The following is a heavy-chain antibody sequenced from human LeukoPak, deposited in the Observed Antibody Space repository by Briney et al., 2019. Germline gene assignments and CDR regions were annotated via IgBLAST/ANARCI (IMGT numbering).Heavy chain of an antibody. J-gene: IGHJ4*02. CDR1: GYTFTSYG. CDR3: ARTSGYSYGGRGPLDY. Sequence: ASVEVSFRASGYTFTSYGISWVRQAPGQGLEWMGWISAYNGNTNYAQKLQGRVTMTTDTSTSTAYMELRSLRSDDTAVYYCARTSGYSYGGRGPLDYWGQGTLVTVSS. D-gene: IGHD5-18*01. V-gene: IGHV1-18*01. CDR2: ISAYNGNT.